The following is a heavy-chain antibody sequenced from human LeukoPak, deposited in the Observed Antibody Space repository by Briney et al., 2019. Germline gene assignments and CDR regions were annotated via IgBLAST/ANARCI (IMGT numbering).Heavy chain of an antibody. D-gene: IGHD3-3*01. V-gene: IGHV3-13*05. CDR2: IDYVGDP. J-gene: IGHJ3*02. CDR1: GFTFSRYD. Sequence: PAESLRLSCAASGFTFSRYDMHWVRQATGKGLEWVSAIDYVGDPYYPGSVKGRFTISRENAKNSLYLQMNSLRAGDTAVYYCARGFLGDAFDIWGQGTMVTVSS. CDR3: ARGFLGDAFDI.